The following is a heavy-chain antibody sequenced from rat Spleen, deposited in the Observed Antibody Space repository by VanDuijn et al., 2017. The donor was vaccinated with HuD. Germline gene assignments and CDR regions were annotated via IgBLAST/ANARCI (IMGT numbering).Heavy chain of an antibody. CDR3: ARHRNYGGIPFDY. Sequence: EVQLVESDGGLVQPGRSLKLSCATSGFTFSDYYMAWVRQAPTKGLEWVATIIYDGSRTYYRDSVEGRFTLSRDNAKSTLYLQMDSLRSEDTATYYCARHRNYGGIPFDYWGQGVMVTVSS. CDR2: IIYDGSRT. D-gene: IGHD1-11*01. V-gene: IGHV5-29*01. CDR1: GFTFSDYY. J-gene: IGHJ2*01.